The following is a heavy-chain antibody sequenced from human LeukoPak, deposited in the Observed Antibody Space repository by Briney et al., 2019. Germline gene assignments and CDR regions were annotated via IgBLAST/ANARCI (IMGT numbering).Heavy chain of an antibody. J-gene: IGHJ5*02. CDR1: GGSISSSSYY. V-gene: IGHV4-39*07. CDR3: AREYSSLFWFDP. CDR2: IYYSGST. Sequence: SETLSLTCTVSGGSISSSSYYWGWIRQPPGKGLEWIGSIYYSGSTYYNPSLKSRVTISVDTSKNQFSLKLSSVTAADTAVYYCAREYSSLFWFDPWDQGTLVTVSS. D-gene: IGHD6-6*01.